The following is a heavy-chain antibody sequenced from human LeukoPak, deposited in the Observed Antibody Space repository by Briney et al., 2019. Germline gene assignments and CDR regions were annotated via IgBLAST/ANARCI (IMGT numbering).Heavy chain of an antibody. Sequence: SETLSLTCTVSGGSIGSSSYYWGWIRQPPGKELEWIGTVYYTGSTYYNPSLKSRVTISVDTSKNQFSLKLSSVTAADTAVYYCARQLKTCSGGSCYRYYFDYWGQGTLVTVSS. CDR2: VYYTGST. CDR3: ARQLKTCSGGSCYRYYFDY. D-gene: IGHD2-15*01. V-gene: IGHV4-39*01. J-gene: IGHJ4*02. CDR1: GGSIGSSSYY.